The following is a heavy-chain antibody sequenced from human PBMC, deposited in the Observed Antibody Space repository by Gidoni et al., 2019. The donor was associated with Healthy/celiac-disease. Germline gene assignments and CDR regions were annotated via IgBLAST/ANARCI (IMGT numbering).Heavy chain of an antibody. CDR3: ARDQDIVVVPAAILRGGHYYYGMDV. D-gene: IGHD2-2*02. CDR2: ISSSSSTI. Sequence: EVQLVESGGGLVQPGGSLRLSCAASGFTFSSYSINLSRQAPGKGLDWFSYISSSSSTIYYADSVKGRFTISRDNAKNSLYLQMNSLRDEDTAVYYCARDQDIVVVPAAILRGGHYYYGMDVWGQGTTVTVSS. CDR1: GFTFSSYS. J-gene: IGHJ6*02. V-gene: IGHV3-48*02.